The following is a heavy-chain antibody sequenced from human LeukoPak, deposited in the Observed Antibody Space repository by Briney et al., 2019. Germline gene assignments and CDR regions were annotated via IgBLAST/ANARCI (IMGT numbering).Heavy chain of an antibody. Sequence: GGSLRLSCAASGFTFSSYAMSWVRQAPGKGLEWVSAISGSGGSTYYADFVEGRFTISRDNSKNTLYLQMNSLRAEDTAVYYCAKSLTVAATTTSYYGMDVWGQGTTVTVSS. D-gene: IGHD2-15*01. V-gene: IGHV3-23*01. J-gene: IGHJ6*02. CDR1: GFTFSSYA. CDR2: ISGSGGST. CDR3: AKSLTVAATTTSYYGMDV.